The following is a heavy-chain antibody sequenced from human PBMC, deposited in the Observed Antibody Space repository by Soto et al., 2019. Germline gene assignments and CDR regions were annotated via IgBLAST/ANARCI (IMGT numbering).Heavy chain of an antibody. CDR3: AIAMAGEWHPFDY. J-gene: IGHJ4*01. D-gene: IGHD6-19*01. V-gene: IGHV3-33*01. Sequence: GGSLRLSCVASGFFLRDFCMHWVRQAPGKGLEWVSVIWYDGSNTYQGESVKGRFTMSRDVSKNTLYLQMDSLRPEDTAVYYCAIAMAGEWHPFDYWGHGTLVTVSS. CDR2: IWYDGSNT. CDR1: GFFLRDFC.